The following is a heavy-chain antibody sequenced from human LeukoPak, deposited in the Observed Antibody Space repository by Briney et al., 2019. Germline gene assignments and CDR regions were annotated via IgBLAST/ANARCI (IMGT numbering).Heavy chain of an antibody. CDR2: ISYDGSNK. D-gene: IGHD2-2*01. CDR1: GFTFSSYA. V-gene: IGHV3-30*04. CDR3: ARVQLSDYYYGMDV. Sequence: GRSLRLSCAASGFTFSSYAMHWVRQAPGKGLEWVAVISYDGSNKYYADSVKGRFTISRDNSKNTLYLQMNSLRAGDTAVYYCARVQLSDYYYGMDVWGKGTTVTVSS. J-gene: IGHJ6*04.